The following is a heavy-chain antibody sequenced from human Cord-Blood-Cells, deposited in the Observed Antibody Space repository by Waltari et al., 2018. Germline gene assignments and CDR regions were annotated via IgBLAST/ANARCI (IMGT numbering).Heavy chain of an antibody. J-gene: IGHJ6*03. Sequence: QVQLQQWGAGLLKPSETLSLTCAVYGGSFSGYYWSWIRQPPGKGLEWIGEINHSGSTNYNPSLKSRVTISVDTSKNQFSLKLSSVTAADTAVYYCARGKRVLMVYDYYYMDVWGKGTTVTVSS. CDR2: INHSGST. CDR3: ARGKRVLMVYDYYYMDV. V-gene: IGHV4-34*01. CDR1: GGSFSGYY. D-gene: IGHD2-8*01.